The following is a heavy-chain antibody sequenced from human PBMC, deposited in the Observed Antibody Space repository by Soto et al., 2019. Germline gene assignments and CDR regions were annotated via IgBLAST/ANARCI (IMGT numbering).Heavy chain of an antibody. CDR1: GGSISSYF. D-gene: IGHD2-15*01. J-gene: IGHJ1*01. CDR3: AREENCSDGICYSEYFQR. CDR2: VYYTGTT. Sequence: SETLSLTCTVSGGSISSYFYIWVRQPPGKGLEWIGSVYYTGTTDYNPSLKSRVTISVDTSKTQFSLNLRSVTAADTAVYYCAREENCSDGICYSEYFQRWGQGTLVTVSS. V-gene: IGHV4-59*01.